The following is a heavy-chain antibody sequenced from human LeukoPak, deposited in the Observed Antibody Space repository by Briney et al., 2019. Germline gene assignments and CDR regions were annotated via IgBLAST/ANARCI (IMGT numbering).Heavy chain of an antibody. CDR3: AKDPRGGWGIVGVPYFDY. D-gene: IGHD1-26*01. CDR1: GFTFSSYA. V-gene: IGHV3-23*01. Sequence: PGGSLRLSCAASGFTFSSYAMSWVRQAPGKGLEWVSAISGSGGSTYYADSVKGRFTISRDNSKNTLYLQMNSLRAEDTAVYYCAKDPRGGWGIVGVPYFDYWGQGTLVTVSS. J-gene: IGHJ4*02. CDR2: ISGSGGST.